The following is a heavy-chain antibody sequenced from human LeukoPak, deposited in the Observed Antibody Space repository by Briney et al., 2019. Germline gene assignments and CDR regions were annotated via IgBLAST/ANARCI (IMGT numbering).Heavy chain of an antibody. CDR1: GYTFTGYY. J-gene: IGHJ4*02. D-gene: IGHD1-26*01. Sequence: ASVKVSCKASGYTFTGYYMHWVRQAPGQGLEWMGWINPNSGGTNYAQKFQGRVTMTRDTSISTAYMELSRLRSDDTAVYYCARDLEEGGATVDYWGQGTLVTVSS. CDR3: ARDLEEGGATVDY. CDR2: INPNSGGT. V-gene: IGHV1-2*02.